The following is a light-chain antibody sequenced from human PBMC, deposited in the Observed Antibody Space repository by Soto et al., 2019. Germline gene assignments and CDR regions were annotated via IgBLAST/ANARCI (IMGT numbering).Light chain of an antibody. CDR2: GAT. J-gene: IGKJ4*01. V-gene: IGKV1-16*01. CDR1: EGINNY. CDR3: QQYQRYPPS. Sequence: DIQMTQSPSSLSASIGDRVTIICRASEGINNYLAWFQQKPGKAPKSLIYGATYLQSGVPSSFSGSEFGTEFSLTISSLQPEDIATYYCQQYQRYPPSFGGGTKVEIK.